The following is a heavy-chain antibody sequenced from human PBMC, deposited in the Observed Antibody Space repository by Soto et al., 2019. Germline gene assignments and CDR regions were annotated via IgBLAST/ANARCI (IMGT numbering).Heavy chain of an antibody. CDR1: GFSLTTRPMG. J-gene: IGHJ4*02. D-gene: IGHD5-12*01. V-gene: IGHV2-5*02. CDR3: AHRLGGYTWNDGYFDF. Sequence: SGPTLVNPTQTLTLTCTFSGFSLTTRPMGVGWIRQPPGKALEWLVFIYWDDDNRCSPSLKSRITVTKDTSKKQVVLTMTDMDPVDTATYYCAHRLGGYTWNDGYFDFWGQGVPVTVSS. CDR2: IYWDDDN.